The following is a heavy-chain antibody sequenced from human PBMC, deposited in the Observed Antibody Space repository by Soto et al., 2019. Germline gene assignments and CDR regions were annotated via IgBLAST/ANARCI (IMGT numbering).Heavy chain of an antibody. J-gene: IGHJ4*02. D-gene: IGHD6-6*01. V-gene: IGHV4-34*01. Sequence: QVQLQQWGAGLLKPSETLSLTCAVYGGSFSGYYWSWIRQPPGKGLEWIGEINHSGSTNYNPSLKRRVTRSVDTSKNQFSLKLSSVTAADTAVYYCARGFEYSSSWGQGTLVTVSS. CDR1: GGSFSGYY. CDR2: INHSGST. CDR3: ARGFEYSSS.